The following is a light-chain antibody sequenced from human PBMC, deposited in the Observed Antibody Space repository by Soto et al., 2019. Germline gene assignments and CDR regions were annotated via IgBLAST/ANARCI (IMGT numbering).Light chain of an antibody. CDR1: QSVSSD. CDR3: QQYNNWPRR. Sequence: ETVMTQSPATLSVSPGERATLSCRASQSVSSDLAWYQQRPGQAPRVLIYGASTRATGFPARFSGSGSGTEFTLTISSLQSEDFAIYYCQQYNNWPRRFGQGTRWIS. J-gene: IGKJ1*01. V-gene: IGKV3-15*01. CDR2: GAS.